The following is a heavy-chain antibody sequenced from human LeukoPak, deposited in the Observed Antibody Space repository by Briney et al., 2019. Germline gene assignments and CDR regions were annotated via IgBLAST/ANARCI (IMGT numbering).Heavy chain of an antibody. CDR2: IYNSGNT. Sequence: SSETLSLTCTVSGDSISRNYWSWIRQPAGKGLEWIGRIYNSGNTNYSPSLESRVTMSANTSKNQFSLKLSSVTAGDTAVYYWARGSFDSRGYYLFDYWGQGTLVTVSS. D-gene: IGHD3-22*01. V-gene: IGHV4-4*07. J-gene: IGHJ4*02. CDR1: GDSISRNY. CDR3: ARGSFDSRGYYLFDY.